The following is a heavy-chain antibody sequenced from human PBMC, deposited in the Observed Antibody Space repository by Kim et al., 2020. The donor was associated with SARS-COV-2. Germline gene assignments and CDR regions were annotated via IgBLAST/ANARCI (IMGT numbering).Heavy chain of an antibody. Sequence: GGSLRLSCAASGFTFGDYAMHWVRQAPGKGLEWVSGISWNSGSIGYADSVKGRFTISRDNAKNSLYLQMNSLRAEDTALYYCAKDTKGDMIVVAFDIWGQGTMVTVSS. CDR3: AKDTKGDMIVVAFDI. V-gene: IGHV3-9*01. CDR1: GFTFGDYA. D-gene: IGHD3-22*01. J-gene: IGHJ3*02. CDR2: ISWNSGSI.